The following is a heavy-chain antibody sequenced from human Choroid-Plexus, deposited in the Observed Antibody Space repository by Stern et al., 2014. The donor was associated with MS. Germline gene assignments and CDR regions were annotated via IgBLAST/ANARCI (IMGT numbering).Heavy chain of an antibody. CDR1: GSTFGSCA. Sequence: VHLVESGGGVVQPGRPLRLSCVASGSTFGSCAMHWVRQAPGKGLEWVAGVSYDGSNKYYADSVKGRFTISRDNSQNTLYMQMSSLRPEDTAVYYCAKDRQYLTYFFDHWGQGSLVTVSS. J-gene: IGHJ5*02. CDR3: AKDRQYLTYFFDH. CDR2: VSYDGSNK. V-gene: IGHV3-30*18. D-gene: IGHD2/OR15-2a*01.